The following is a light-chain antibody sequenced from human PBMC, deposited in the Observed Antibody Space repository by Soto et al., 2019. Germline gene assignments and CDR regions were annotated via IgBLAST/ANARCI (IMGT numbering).Light chain of an antibody. V-gene: IGKV3-20*01. CDR3: QQYGSSGT. Sequence: EIVMTQSPATLSVSPGERATLSCRASQSVSNYLAWYQQKPGQAPRLLIYDASNRATGIPARFSGSGSGTDFTLTISRLEPEDFAVYYCQQYGSSGTFGQGTKVDIK. CDR1: QSVSNY. CDR2: DAS. J-gene: IGKJ1*01.